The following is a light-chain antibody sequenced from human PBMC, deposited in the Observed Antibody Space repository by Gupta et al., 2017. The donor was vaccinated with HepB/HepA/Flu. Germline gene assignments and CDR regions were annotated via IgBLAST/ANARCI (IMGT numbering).Light chain of an antibody. J-gene: IGLJ3*02. CDR1: SSNIGAGYD. CDR2: GNS. Sequence: QSVLTQPPSVSGAPGQRVTIPCTGSSSNIGAGYDVPWYQQLPRPAPKLLIYGNSNRPSGVPDRFSGSKSGTSASLAITGLQAEDEADYYCQSYDSSLSGSGVFGGGTKLTVL. V-gene: IGLV1-40*01. CDR3: QSYDSSLSGSGV.